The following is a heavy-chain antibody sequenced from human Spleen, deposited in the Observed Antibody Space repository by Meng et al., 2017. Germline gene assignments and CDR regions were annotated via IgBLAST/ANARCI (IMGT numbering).Heavy chain of an antibody. CDR3: VRSSGWVKTGFDP. J-gene: IGHJ5*02. Sequence: QPQLQESGPGMVKPSEALSLTCSVSGGSISTSGYYWGWIRQPPGKGLEWIGSIGHSGFTYYTPSLKSRVTVSIDTSRNQFSLWLTSVTAADTAVYSCVRSSGWVKTGFDPWGQGTLVTVSS. CDR1: GGSISTSGYY. V-gene: IGHV4-39*01. D-gene: IGHD6-19*01. CDR2: IGHSGFT.